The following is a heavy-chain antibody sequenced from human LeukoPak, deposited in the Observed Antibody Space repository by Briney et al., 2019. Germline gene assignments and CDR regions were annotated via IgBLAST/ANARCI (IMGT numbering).Heavy chain of an antibody. CDR1: GGSISSSSYY. V-gene: IGHV4-39*01. Sequence: PSETLSLTCTVSGGSISSSSYYWGWIRQPPGKGLEWIGSIYYSGSTYYNPALKSRVTISVDTSKNQFSLKLSSVTAADTAVYYCARLDYYYDSSGYYPGAFDIWGQGTMVTVSS. CDR2: IYYSGST. D-gene: IGHD3-22*01. CDR3: ARLDYYYDSSGYYPGAFDI. J-gene: IGHJ3*02.